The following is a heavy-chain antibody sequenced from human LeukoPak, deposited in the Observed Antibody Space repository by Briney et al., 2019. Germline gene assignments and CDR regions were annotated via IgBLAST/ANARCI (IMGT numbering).Heavy chain of an antibody. CDR3: ARDTYDILTGYYKWAFDI. J-gene: IGHJ3*02. D-gene: IGHD3-9*01. CDR1: GFTFSDYY. V-gene: IGHV3-11*06. Sequence: PGGSLRLSCAASGFTFSDYYMSWIRQAPGKGLEWVSSISSSSSYIYYADSVKGRFTISRDNAKNSLYLQMNSLRAEDTAVYYCARDTYDILTGYYKWAFDIWGQGTMVTVSS. CDR2: ISSSSSYI.